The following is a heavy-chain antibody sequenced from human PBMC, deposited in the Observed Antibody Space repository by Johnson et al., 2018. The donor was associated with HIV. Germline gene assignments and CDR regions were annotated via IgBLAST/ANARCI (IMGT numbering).Heavy chain of an antibody. J-gene: IGHJ3*02. V-gene: IGHV3-7*01. D-gene: IGHD2-15*01. CDR1: GFTFSSYW. CDR3: GRELLDAFDI. Sequence: VQLVESGGGLVQPGGSLRLSCAASGFTFSSYWLSWVRQAPGKGLELVANINQDGTEKYYVDSVKGRFTISRDNAKNSLYVQMNSLRAEDTAVYYCGRELLDAFDIWGQGTMVTVSS. CDR2: INQDGTEK.